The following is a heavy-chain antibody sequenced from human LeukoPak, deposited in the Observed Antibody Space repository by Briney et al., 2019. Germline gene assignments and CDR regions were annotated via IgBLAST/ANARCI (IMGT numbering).Heavy chain of an antibody. V-gene: IGHV3-23*01. J-gene: IGHJ4*02. D-gene: IGHD2-15*01. CDR2: IIGSGGST. Sequence: GGSLRLSCAASGFTFSSYAMSWVRQAPGKGLEWVSAIIGSGGSTYYADSVKGRFTISRDNSKNTMYLQMSRLRAEDTGVYYCAKSLGYCSGGSCYWGQGTLVTVSS. CDR3: AKSLGYCSGGSCY. CDR1: GFTFSSYA.